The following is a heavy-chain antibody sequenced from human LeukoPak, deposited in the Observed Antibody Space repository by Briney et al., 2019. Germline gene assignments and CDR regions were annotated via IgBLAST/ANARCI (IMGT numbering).Heavy chain of an antibody. V-gene: IGHV3-15*01. D-gene: IGHD2-2*01. CDR1: GFTFSNAW. CDR3: TTDPTPRYCSSTSCYAAAFDY. Sequence: GGSLRLSCAASGFTFSNAWMSWVRQAPGKGLEWVGRIKSKTDGGTTDYAAPVKGRFTISRDDSKNTLYLQMNSLKTEDTAVYYCTTDPTPRYCSSTSCYAAAFDYWGQGTLVTVSS. J-gene: IGHJ4*02. CDR2: IKSKTDGGTT.